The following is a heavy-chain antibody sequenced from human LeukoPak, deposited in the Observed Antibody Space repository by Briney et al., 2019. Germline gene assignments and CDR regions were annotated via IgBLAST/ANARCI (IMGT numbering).Heavy chain of an antibody. V-gene: IGHV4-34*01. Sequence: SETLSLTCAVSGGSFSGFYWSWIRQSPGKGLEWIGEYNHFGSTNYNPSLNNRVTISVDKSKNQFSLTLSSVTAADTAVYYCARDPYYYDSSGYYSHDAWGQGTLVTVSS. CDR3: ARDPYYYDSSGYYSHDA. J-gene: IGHJ5*02. CDR1: GGSFSGFY. D-gene: IGHD3-22*01. CDR2: YNHFGST.